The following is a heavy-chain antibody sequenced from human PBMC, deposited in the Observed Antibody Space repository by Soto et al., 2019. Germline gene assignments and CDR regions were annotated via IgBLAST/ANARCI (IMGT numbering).Heavy chain of an antibody. V-gene: IGHV3-30*18. D-gene: IGHD4-17*01. CDR3: AKAPGRTDYGMDV. Sequence: QVQLVESGGGVVQPGRSLRLSCAASGFTFSTYGMHWVRQAPGKGLEWVAVISYDGSNKYYADSVKGRFTISRDNSKNTMYLQTNSLRVEDTAVYYCAKAPGRTDYGMDVW. J-gene: IGHJ6*01. CDR2: ISYDGSNK. CDR1: GFTFSTYG.